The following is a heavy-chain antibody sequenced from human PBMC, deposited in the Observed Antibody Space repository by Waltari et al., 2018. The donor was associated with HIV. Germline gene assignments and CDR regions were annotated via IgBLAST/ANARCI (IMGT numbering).Heavy chain of an antibody. J-gene: IGHJ2*01. CDR1: GFPFEYVD. V-gene: IGHV3-9*01. CDR3: AKDKRSGYGGNSVWYFDL. CDR2: ISWNRGTI. Sequence: EVQVVEPGGGCVQPGRSLRLSSAASGFPFEYVDMLWVAQAPGKGLEWVSGISWNRGTIGYADSVKGRFTISRDNAKNSLYLQMNSLRAEDTALYYCAKDKRSGYGGNSVWYFDLWGRGTLVTVSS. D-gene: IGHD4-17*01.